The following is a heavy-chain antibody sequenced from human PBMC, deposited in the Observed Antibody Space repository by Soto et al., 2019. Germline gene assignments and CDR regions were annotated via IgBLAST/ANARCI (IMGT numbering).Heavy chain of an antibody. J-gene: IGHJ4*02. Sequence: NPSETLSLTCTVSGGSVSSGSYYWSWIRQPPGKGLEWIGYIYYSGSTNYNPSLKSRVTISVDTSKNQFSLKLSSVTAADTAVYYCARRWDSFEYWGQGTLVTVSS. D-gene: IGHD1-26*01. CDR1: GGSVSSGSYY. V-gene: IGHV4-61*01. CDR3: ARRWDSFEY. CDR2: IYYSGST.